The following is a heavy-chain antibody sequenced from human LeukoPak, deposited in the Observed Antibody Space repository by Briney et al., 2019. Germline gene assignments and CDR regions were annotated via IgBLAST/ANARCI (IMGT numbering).Heavy chain of an antibody. CDR2: IYHSGST. J-gene: IGHJ4*02. CDR3: ARGWGYYFDY. D-gene: IGHD3-16*01. CDR1: GGSISSSSYY. Sequence: PSETLSLTCTVSGGSISSSSYYWGWIRQPPGKGLEWIGSIYHSGSTNYNPSLKSRVTISVDKSKNQFSLKLSSVTAADTAVYYCARGWGYYFDYWGQGTLVTVSS. V-gene: IGHV4-39*07.